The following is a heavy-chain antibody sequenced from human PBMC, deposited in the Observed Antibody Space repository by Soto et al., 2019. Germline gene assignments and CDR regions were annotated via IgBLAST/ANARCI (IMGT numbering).Heavy chain of an antibody. CDR1: GGSISSGDYY. CDR3: ARVDDSSGYYYFDY. D-gene: IGHD3-22*01. J-gene: IGHJ4*02. Sequence: TLSLTCTVSGGSISSGDYYWSWIRQPPGKGLEWIGYIYYSGSTYYNPSLKSRVTISVDTSKNQFSLKLSSVTAADTAVYYCARVDDSSGYYYFDYWGQGTLVTVSS. V-gene: IGHV4-30-4*01. CDR2: IYYSGST.